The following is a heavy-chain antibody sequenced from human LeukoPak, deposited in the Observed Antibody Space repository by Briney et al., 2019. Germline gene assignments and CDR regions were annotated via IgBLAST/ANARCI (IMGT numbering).Heavy chain of an antibody. J-gene: IGHJ4*02. V-gene: IGHV3-53*01. CDR3: ARETVQAFDY. CDR2: IYSGGNT. D-gene: IGHD1-14*01. Sequence: GGSLRLSCAASGFTVSSNHMSWARQAPGKGLEWVSVIYSGGNTYYADSVKGRFTISRDNSKNTLYLQMNSVRAEDTAVYYCARETVQAFDYWGQGTLVTVSS. CDR1: GFTVSSNH.